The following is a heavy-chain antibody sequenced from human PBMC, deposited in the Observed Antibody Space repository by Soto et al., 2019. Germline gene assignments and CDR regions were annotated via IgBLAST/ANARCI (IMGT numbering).Heavy chain of an antibody. Sequence: EVQLVESGGGLVQPGGSLRLSCAASGFTFSSYAMHWVRQAPGKGLEYVSDISSNGGSTYYANSVKGRFTISRDNSKNTLYRQMGSLRAEDMAVYYCARAPRLHPKGGDYYYMDVWGKGTTVTVSS. CDR1: GFTFSSYA. CDR2: ISSNGGST. D-gene: IGHD4-4*01. CDR3: ARAPRLHPKGGDYYYMDV. V-gene: IGHV3-64*01. J-gene: IGHJ6*03.